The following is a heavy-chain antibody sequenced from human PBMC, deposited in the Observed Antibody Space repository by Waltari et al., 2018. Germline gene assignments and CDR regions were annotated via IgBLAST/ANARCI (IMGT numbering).Heavy chain of an antibody. Sequence: EVQLVESGGGLVQPGGSLRLSCAASGFTFSRYRMNWVRQAPGKGLEWVSYSSSSSSTIYYADSVKGRFTISRDNAKNSLYLQMNSLRAEDTAVYYCAREGSSGWSAFDYWGQGTLVTVSS. D-gene: IGHD6-19*01. J-gene: IGHJ4*02. CDR3: AREGSSGWSAFDY. V-gene: IGHV3-48*01. CDR1: GFTFSRYR. CDR2: SSSSSSTI.